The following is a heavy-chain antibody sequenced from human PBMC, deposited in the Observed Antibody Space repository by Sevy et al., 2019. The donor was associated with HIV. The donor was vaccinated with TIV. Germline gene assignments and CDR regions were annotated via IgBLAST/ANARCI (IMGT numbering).Heavy chain of an antibody. D-gene: IGHD3-10*01. V-gene: IGHV3-74*01. J-gene: IGHJ6*02. CDR3: ARGGGSGYYYGMDV. Sequence: GGSLRLSCAASGFTFSNYWMHWVRQAPGKGLVWVSHINTDGESIRYADSVKGRFTISRDNAKNTLYLQVNSLRAEDTAVYYCARGGGSGYYYGMDVWGQGTTVTVSS. CDR1: GFTFSNYW. CDR2: INTDGESI.